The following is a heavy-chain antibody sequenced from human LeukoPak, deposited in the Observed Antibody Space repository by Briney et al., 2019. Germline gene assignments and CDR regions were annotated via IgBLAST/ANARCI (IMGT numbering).Heavy chain of an antibody. D-gene: IGHD5-12*01. V-gene: IGHV1-8*03. CDR3: ARSSRGYSGYFFDY. Sequence: GASVKVSCKASGYTFTSYDINWVRQATGQGLEWMGWMNPNSGNTGYAQKFQGRVTITRNTSISTAYMELSSLRSEDTAVYYCARSSRGYSGYFFDYWGQGTLVTVSS. J-gene: IGHJ4*02. CDR2: MNPNSGNT. CDR1: GYTFTSYD.